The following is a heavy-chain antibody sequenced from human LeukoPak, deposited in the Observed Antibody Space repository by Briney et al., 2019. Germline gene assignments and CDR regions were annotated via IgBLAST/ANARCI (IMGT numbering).Heavy chain of an antibody. CDR1: GDSVSTNSAA. CDR3: ARILKSSSWYEQDY. J-gene: IGHJ4*02. D-gene: IGHD6-13*01. CDR2: TYQKSRWFN. V-gene: IGHV6-1*01. Sequence: SQTLSLTCAISGDSVSTNSAAWAWVRQSPSRGLEWLGRTYQKSRWFNDYAVSVKSRITINPDTSRNQFSLQLNSVTPEDTAVYYCARILKSSSWYEQDYWGQGTLVTVSS.